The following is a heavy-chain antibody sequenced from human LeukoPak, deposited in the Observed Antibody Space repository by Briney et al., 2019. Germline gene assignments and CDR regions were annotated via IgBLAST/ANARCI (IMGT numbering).Heavy chain of an antibody. V-gene: IGHV3-7*03. CDR1: GFTFSSYW. CDR3: ARGGDYDILTGHFDY. D-gene: IGHD3-9*01. J-gene: IGHJ4*02. CDR2: IKQDGSEK. Sequence: GGSLRLSCAASGFTFSSYWVSWVRQAPGKGLEWVANIKQDGSEKYYVDSVKGRFTISRDNAKNSLYLQMNSLRAEDTAVYYCARGGDYDILTGHFDYWGQGTLVTVSS.